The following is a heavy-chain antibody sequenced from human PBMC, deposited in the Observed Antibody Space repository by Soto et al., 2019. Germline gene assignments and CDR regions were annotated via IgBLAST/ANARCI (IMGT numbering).Heavy chain of an antibody. CDR1: GFTFSSYA. V-gene: IGHV3-23*01. D-gene: IGHD2-2*01. Sequence: GGSLRLSRAASGFTFSSYAMSWVRQAPGKGLEWVSAISGSGGSTYYADSVKGRFTISRDNSKNTLYLQMNSLRAEDTAVYYCAKGRGYCSSTSCYVGSDYWGQGTLVTVSS. J-gene: IGHJ4*02. CDR2: ISGSGGST. CDR3: AKGRGYCSSTSCYVGSDY.